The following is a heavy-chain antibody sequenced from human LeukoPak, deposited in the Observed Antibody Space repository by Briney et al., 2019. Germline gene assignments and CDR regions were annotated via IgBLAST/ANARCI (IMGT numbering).Heavy chain of an antibody. CDR1: RFTFSSYT. CDR2: IGSSSSYI. D-gene: IGHD3-10*01. CDR3: ARGKYGSGYDY. Sequence: PGGSLRLSCSASRFTFSSYTMNWVRQAPGKGLEWVSSIGSSSSYIYYADSVKGRFTISRDNAKNSLYLQMNSLRAEDTAVYYCARGKYGSGYDYWGQGTLVTVSS. V-gene: IGHV3-21*01. J-gene: IGHJ4*02.